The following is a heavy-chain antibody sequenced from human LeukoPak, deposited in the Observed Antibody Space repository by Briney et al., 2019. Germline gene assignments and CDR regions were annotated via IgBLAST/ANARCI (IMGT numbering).Heavy chain of an antibody. D-gene: IGHD3-16*01. J-gene: IGHJ4*02. CDR3: ARARWARGYYFDY. Sequence: PGGSLRLSCAASGFTFSSYAMSWVRQAPGKGLEWVSAISGSGGSTYYADSVKGRFTISRDNAKNSLYLQMNSLRAEDTAVYYCARARWARGYYFDYWGQGTLVTVSS. CDR2: ISGSGGST. V-gene: IGHV3-23*01. CDR1: GFTFSSYA.